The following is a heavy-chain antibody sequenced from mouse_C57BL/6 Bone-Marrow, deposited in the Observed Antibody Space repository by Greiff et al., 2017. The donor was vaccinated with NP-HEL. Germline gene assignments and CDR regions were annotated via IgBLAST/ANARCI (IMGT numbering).Heavy chain of an antibody. D-gene: IGHD2-1*01. J-gene: IGHJ2*01. V-gene: IGHV1-4*01. CDR2: INPSRGYT. Sequence: QVHVKQSGAELARPGASVKMSCKASGYTFTSYTMHWVKQRPGQGLEWIGYINPSRGYTKYNQKFKDKATLTADKSSSTAYMQLSSLTSEDSAVYYCARVLYYGNRFDYWGQGTTLTVSS. CDR3: ARVLYYGNRFDY. CDR1: GYTFTSYT.